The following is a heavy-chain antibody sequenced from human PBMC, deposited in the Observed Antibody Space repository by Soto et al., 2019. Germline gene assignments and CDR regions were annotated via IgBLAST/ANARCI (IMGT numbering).Heavy chain of an antibody. J-gene: IGHJ4*02. CDR1: GFTFSTYA. D-gene: IGHD3-10*01. CDR3: GKGDHYGSGNIYWALPDY. CDR2: ISSDGTNK. V-gene: IGHV3-30*18. Sequence: PGGSLRLSCAASGFTFSTYALDWVRQAPGKGLEWVAVISSDGTNKYYADSVEGRFTISRDNSKNTLYLQMNSLRAEDTAVFYCGKGDHYGSGNIYWALPDYWGQGTLVTVSS.